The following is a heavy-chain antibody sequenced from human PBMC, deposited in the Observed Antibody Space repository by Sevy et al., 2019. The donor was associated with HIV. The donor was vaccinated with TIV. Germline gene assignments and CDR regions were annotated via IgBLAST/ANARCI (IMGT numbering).Heavy chain of an antibody. CDR2: ISWDGGST. D-gene: IGHD6-19*01. Sequence: GGSLRLSCAASGFTFDDYTMHWVRQAPGKGLEWVSLISWDGGSTYYADSVKGRFTISRDNSKNSLYLQMNSLRTEDTALYYCARESIAVAGIGYYFNYWGQGTLVTVSS. CDR3: ARESIAVAGIGYYFNY. J-gene: IGHJ4*02. V-gene: IGHV3-43*01. CDR1: GFTFDDYT.